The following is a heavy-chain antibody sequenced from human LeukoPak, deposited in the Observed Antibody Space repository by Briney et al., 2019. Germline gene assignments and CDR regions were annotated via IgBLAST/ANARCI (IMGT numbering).Heavy chain of an antibody. CDR2: ISYDGSNK. Sequence: AGGSLRLSCAASGFTFSSYAMHWVRQAPGKGLEWVAVISYDGSNKYYADSVKGRFTISRDNSKNTLYLQMNSLRAEDTAVYYCARDLDTAMVGYWGQGTLVTVSS. CDR3: ARDLDTAMVGY. CDR1: GFTFSSYA. D-gene: IGHD5-18*01. V-gene: IGHV3-30*14. J-gene: IGHJ4*02.